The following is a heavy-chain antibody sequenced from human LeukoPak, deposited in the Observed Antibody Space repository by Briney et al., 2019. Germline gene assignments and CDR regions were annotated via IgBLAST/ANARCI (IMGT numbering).Heavy chain of an antibody. CDR3: ARESGRRDGYLVPVDY. V-gene: IGHV4-39*07. D-gene: IGHD5-24*01. Sequence: SETLSLTCTVSGGSISSSRYYWGWIRQPPGKGLEWIGSIYYSGSTYYNPSLKSRVTISVDTSKNQFSLKLSSVTAADTAVYYCARESGRRDGYLVPVDYWGQGTLVTVSS. CDR2: IYYSGST. CDR1: GGSISSSRYY. J-gene: IGHJ4*02.